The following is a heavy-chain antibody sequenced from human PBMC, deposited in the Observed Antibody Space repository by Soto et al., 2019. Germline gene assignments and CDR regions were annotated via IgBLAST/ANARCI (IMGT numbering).Heavy chain of an antibody. CDR1: GFTFTSSA. V-gene: IGHV1-58*02. Sequence: QMQLVQSGPEVKKPGTSVKVSCKASGFTFTSSAMQWVRQARGQRLEWIGWIVVGSGNTNYAQKFQERVTITRDMSTSTAYMELSSLRSEDTAVYYGAAGPENFYGDYVREDYYYGMDVWGQGTTVTVSS. J-gene: IGHJ6*02. D-gene: IGHD4-17*01. CDR2: IVVGSGNT. CDR3: AAGPENFYGDYVREDYYYGMDV.